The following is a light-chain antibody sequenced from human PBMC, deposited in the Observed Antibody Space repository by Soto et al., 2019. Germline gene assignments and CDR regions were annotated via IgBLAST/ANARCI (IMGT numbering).Light chain of an antibody. Sequence: DIQLTQSPSVLSASVGDRVTLTCRASQGINTFLAWYQQKPGKAPKLLIYAASTLQSGVPSRFSGSGSGTDFTLTISCLQSEDFATYYCQQYYSYPCTFGQGTKLEIK. CDR2: AAS. J-gene: IGKJ2*02. CDR3: QQYYSYPCT. V-gene: IGKV1-9*01. CDR1: QGINTF.